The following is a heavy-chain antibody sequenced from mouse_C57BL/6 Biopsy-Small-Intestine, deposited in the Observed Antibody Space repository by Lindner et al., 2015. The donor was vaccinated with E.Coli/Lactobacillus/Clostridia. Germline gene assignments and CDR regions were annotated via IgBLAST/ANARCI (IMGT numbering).Heavy chain of an antibody. CDR1: GYTFTEYT. CDR3: ARHEALFDY. Sequence: VQLQESGAELVKPGASVKLSCEASGYTFTEYTIHWIKQRSGQGLEWIGWIYPGGASLKYNEKFGDKATLTAGKSSSTVYMELRGLTSEDSAVYFCARHEALFDYWGQGTTLTVSS. V-gene: IGHV1-62-2*01. J-gene: IGHJ2*01. CDR2: IYPGGASL.